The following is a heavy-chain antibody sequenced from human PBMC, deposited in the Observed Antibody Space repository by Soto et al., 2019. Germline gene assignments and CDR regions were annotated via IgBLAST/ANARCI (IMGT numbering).Heavy chain of an antibody. V-gene: IGHV4-39*01. CDR3: ARALVDG. J-gene: IGHJ6*04. CDR1: GASITESGFY. Sequence: QMQLQESGPGLVKPSETLALTCTVSGASITESGFYWGWIRQSPGEGVEWIGSIFLSGRTHYNPSLRSRVTMSGAASKNQFSLNLNSVTAADAAVYYCARALVDGWGKGTTVRVSP. CDR2: IFLSGRT.